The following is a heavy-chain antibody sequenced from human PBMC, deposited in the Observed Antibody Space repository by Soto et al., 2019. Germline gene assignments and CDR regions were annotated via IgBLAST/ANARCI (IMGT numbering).Heavy chain of an antibody. D-gene: IGHD6-13*01. CDR3: ARGGLLVQQPSDY. V-gene: IGHV4-59*01. CDR2: IYYSGST. J-gene: IGHJ4*02. CDR1: GGSMISYY. Sequence: SETLSLTCTVSGGSMISYYWSWIRQPPEKGLEWIGYIYYSGSTTYNPSLKSRLTISLDMSKNQFSLRLRSVTAADTAVYYCARGGLLVQQPSDYWGPGTLVTVSS.